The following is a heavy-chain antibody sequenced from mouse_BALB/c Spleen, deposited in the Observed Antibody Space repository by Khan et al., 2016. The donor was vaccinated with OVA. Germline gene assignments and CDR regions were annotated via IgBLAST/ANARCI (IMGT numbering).Heavy chain of an antibody. D-gene: IGHD2-1*01. V-gene: IGHV1-9*01. J-gene: IGHJ4*01. Sequence: QVQLMQSGAELMKPGASVKISCKASGYTFSSYWIEWVKQRPGQGLEWIGEIVPGSGSTNYNEKFKGKVTFTAETSSNTAYMQLSSLTSEDSAVDYCGGYFYYDNCGAMEYWGQGTSVTVSS. CDR2: IVPGSGST. CDR1: GYTFSSYW. CDR3: GGYFYYDNCGAMEY.